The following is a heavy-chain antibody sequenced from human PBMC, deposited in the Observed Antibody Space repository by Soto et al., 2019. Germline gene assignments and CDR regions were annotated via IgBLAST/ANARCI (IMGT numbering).Heavy chain of an antibody. CDR3: ARVWRPMQYEYFDL. CDR2: IYYSGST. CDR1: GGSISSGGYY. D-gene: IGHD3-9*01. V-gene: IGHV4-31*03. J-gene: IGHJ4*02. Sequence: QVQLQESGPGLVKPSQTLSLTCTVSGGSISSGGYYWSWIRQHPGKGLEWIGYIYYSGSTYYNPSLKSRVTTSVDTSMNQFSLKLSSVTAADTAVYYCARVWRPMQYEYFDLWGQGTLVTVSS.